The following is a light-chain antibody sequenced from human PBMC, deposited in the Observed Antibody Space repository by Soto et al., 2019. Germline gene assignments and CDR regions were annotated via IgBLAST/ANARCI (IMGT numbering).Light chain of an antibody. Sequence: EIVLTQSRGTLSLSPGERATLSCRASQSVSTSYLAWYQQKPGQAPRLLISGATRWATGIPDRFSGSGSGTDFTLTISRLEPEDFAVYYCQHYGSSYTFGQGTKLDIK. CDR1: QSVSTSY. CDR2: GAT. CDR3: QHYGSSYT. V-gene: IGKV3-20*01. J-gene: IGKJ2*01.